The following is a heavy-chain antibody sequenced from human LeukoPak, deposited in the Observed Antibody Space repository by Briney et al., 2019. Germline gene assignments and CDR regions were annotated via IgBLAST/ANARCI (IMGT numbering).Heavy chain of an antibody. Sequence: SVKVSCKASGGTFSSYAISWVRQAPGQGLEWMGGIIPIFGTANYAQKFQGRVTITADESTSTAHMELSSLRSEDTAVYYCARARLRSGPPDYWGQGTLVTVSS. CDR2: IIPIFGTA. J-gene: IGHJ4*02. D-gene: IGHD3-3*01. CDR1: GGTFSSYA. V-gene: IGHV1-69*13. CDR3: ARARLRSGPPDY.